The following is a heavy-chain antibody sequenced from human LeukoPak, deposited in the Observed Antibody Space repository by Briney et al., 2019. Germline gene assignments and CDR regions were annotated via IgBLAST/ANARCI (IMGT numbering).Heavy chain of an antibody. D-gene: IGHD6-13*01. CDR2: IRSKAYGGTT. CDR3: TRAIGYSSSWYGEVNDY. J-gene: IGHJ4*02. Sequence: GGSLRLSCAASGFTVSSNYMSWVRQAPGKGLEWVGFIRSKAYGGTTEYAASVKGRFTISRDDSKSIAYLQMNSLKTEDTAVYYCTRAIGYSSSWYGEVNDYWGQGTLVTVSS. CDR1: GFTVSSNY. V-gene: IGHV3-49*04.